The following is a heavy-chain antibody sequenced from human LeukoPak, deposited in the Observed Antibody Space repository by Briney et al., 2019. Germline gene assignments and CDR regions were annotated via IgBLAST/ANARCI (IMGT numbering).Heavy chain of an antibody. CDR1: GFTFSDHY. J-gene: IGHJ3*02. CDR3: AKDIVGDGYYTDAFDI. Sequence: GGSLRLSCAASGFTFSDHYMDWVRQAPGKGLEWVGRTRNKANCSTTEYAASVKGRFTISRDDSKNSLYLQMNSLRPEDTALYYCAKDIVGDGYYTDAFDIWGQGTMVTVSS. D-gene: IGHD1-26*01. CDR2: TRNKANCSTT. V-gene: IGHV3-72*01.